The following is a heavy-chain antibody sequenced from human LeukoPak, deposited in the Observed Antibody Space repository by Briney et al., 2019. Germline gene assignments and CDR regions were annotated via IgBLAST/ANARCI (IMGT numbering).Heavy chain of an antibody. CDR1: GGSISSGGYY. D-gene: IGHD3-10*01. V-gene: IGHV4-31*03. CDR2: IHYSGGT. Sequence: SETLSLTCTVSGGSISSGGYYWSWIRQHPGKGLEWIGYIHYSGGTYYTASLQSRITISVATSKNQFALKLNSVTAADTAVYYCARVIVLRGRHIDSWGQGTLVTVSS. J-gene: IGHJ4*02. CDR3: ARVIVLRGRHIDS.